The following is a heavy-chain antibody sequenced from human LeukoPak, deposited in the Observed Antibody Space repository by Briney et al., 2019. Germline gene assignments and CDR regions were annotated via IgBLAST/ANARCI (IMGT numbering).Heavy chain of an antibody. J-gene: IGHJ6*03. CDR3: ARGVGDYYGSGSPVGMDV. Sequence: AGGSLRLSCAASGFTFSSYAMHWVRQAPGKGLEWVAVISYDGSNKYYADSVKGRFTISRDNSKSTLYLQMNSLRAEDTAVYYCARGVGDYYGSGSPVGMDVWGKGTTVTVSS. CDR1: GFTFSSYA. CDR2: ISYDGSNK. D-gene: IGHD3-10*01. V-gene: IGHV3-30*01.